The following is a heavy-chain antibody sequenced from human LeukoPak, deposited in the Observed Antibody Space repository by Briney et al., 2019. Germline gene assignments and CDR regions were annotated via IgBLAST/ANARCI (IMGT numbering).Heavy chain of an antibody. D-gene: IGHD6-19*01. CDR2: ITGGGGST. CDR3: AKDGLDQWLVIDY. J-gene: IGHJ4*01. V-gene: IGHV3-43*02. CDR1: GFTFDDYA. Sequence: GGSLIFCCAASGFTFDDYAMYWVRQAPGKGLEWVSLITGGGGSTYYADSVKGRFTISRDNSKNSLYLQMNSLTTEDTALYYFAKDGLDQWLVIDYWGRGTLVTVSS.